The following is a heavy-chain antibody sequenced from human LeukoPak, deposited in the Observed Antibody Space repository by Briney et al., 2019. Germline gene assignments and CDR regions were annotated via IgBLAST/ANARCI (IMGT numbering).Heavy chain of an antibody. V-gene: IGHV4-61*01. J-gene: IGHJ4*02. CDR1: GGSVSSGSYY. CDR3: ARVFQYDSSGYLLDY. CDR2: IYYSGST. D-gene: IGHD3-22*01. Sequence: PSETLSLTCTVSGGSVSSGSYYWSWIRQPPGKGLEWIGYIYYSGSTYYNPSLKSRVTISVDTSKNQFSLKLSSVTAADTAVYYCARVFQYDSSGYLLDYWGQGTLVTVSS.